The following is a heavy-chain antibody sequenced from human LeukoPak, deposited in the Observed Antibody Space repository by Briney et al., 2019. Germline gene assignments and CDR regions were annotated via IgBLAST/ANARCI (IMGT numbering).Heavy chain of an antibody. D-gene: IGHD3-3*01. CDR1: GYTFTSYD. Sequence: ASVKVSCKASGYTFTSYDINWVRQATGQGLEWMGWMNPNSGNTGYAQKFQGRVTMTRNTSISTAYMELSSLRSEDTAVYYCARGVRFLATIRPDYYYYYMDVWGKGTTVTVSS. V-gene: IGHV1-8*01. CDR2: MNPNSGNT. CDR3: ARGVRFLATIRPDYYYYYMDV. J-gene: IGHJ6*03.